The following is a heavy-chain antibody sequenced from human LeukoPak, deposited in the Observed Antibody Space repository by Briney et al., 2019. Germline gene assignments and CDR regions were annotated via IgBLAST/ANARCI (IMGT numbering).Heavy chain of an antibody. J-gene: IGHJ4*02. CDR2: IRNDGSNK. Sequence: PGGSLRLSCAASGFTFSSYGMHWVRQAPGKGLEWVAFIRNDGSNKYYADSVKGRFTISRDNSKNTLYLQMNSLRAEDTAVYYCARDVLEWLFDYWGQGTLVTVSS. D-gene: IGHD3-3*01. CDR3: ARDVLEWLFDY. V-gene: IGHV3-30*02. CDR1: GFTFSSYG.